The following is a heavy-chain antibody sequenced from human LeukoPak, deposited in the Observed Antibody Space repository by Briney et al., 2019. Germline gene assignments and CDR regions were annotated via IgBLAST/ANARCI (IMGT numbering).Heavy chain of an antibody. CDR2: ISSSSSYI. CDR1: GFTFSSYS. CDR3: APVPMYYDILTGPKPDLFDY. D-gene: IGHD3-9*01. V-gene: IGHV3-21*01. Sequence: GGSLRLSCAASGFTFSSYSMNWVRQAPGKGLEWVSSISSSSSYIYYADSVKGRFTISRDSAKNSLYLQMNSLRAEDTAVYYCAPVPMYYDILTGPKPDLFDYWGQGTLVTVSS. J-gene: IGHJ4*02.